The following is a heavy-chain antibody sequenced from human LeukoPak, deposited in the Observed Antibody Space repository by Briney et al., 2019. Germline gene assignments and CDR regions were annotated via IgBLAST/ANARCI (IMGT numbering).Heavy chain of an antibody. D-gene: IGHD6-25*01. CDR2: ISGSGGST. V-gene: IGHV3-23*01. Sequence: PGGSLRLSCGATGFTFGSYGMTWVHQAPGKGLEWVSSISGSGGSTYYADSVRGRFTISRDNSNNTLFLQMDSLKVEDTALYYCAKIRGSRVYNYFDSWGQGTLVTVSS. J-gene: IGHJ5*01. CDR3: AKIRGSRVYNYFDS. CDR1: GFTFGSYG.